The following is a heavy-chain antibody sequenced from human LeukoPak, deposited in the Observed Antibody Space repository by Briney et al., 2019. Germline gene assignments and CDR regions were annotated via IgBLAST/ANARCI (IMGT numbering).Heavy chain of an antibody. CDR2: ISGSGGST. J-gene: IGHJ4*02. CDR3: AKGLLLWFGEPGGFDY. CDR1: GFTFSSYT. D-gene: IGHD3-10*01. V-gene: IGHV3-23*01. Sequence: GGSLRLSCAASGFTFSSYTMRWVRQAPGKGLEWVSAISGSGGSTYYTDSVEGRFTISRDNSKNTLYLQMNSLRADDTALYYCAKGLLLWFGEPGGFDYWGQGTLVTVSS.